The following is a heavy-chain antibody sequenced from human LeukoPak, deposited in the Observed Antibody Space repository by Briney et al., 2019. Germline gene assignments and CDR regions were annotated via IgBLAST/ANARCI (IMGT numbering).Heavy chain of an antibody. J-gene: IGHJ4*02. CDR2: IWYDGSNK. CDR1: GFTFSSYG. CDR3: AREAATMYYFDY. D-gene: IGHD5-12*01. Sequence: GGSLRLSCAASGFTFSSYGMHWVRQAPGKGLEWVAVIWYDGSNKYYADSVKGRFTISRDNSKNTLYLQMNSLRAEDTAVYYCAREAATMYYFDYWGQGTLVTVSS. V-gene: IGHV3-33*01.